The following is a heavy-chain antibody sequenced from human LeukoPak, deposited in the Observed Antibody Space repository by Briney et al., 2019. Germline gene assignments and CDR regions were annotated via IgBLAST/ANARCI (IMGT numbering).Heavy chain of an antibody. D-gene: IGHD2/OR15-2a*01. Sequence: PGGSLSLSCAASEFSVGSNYMTWVRQAPGKGLEWVSLIYSGGSTYYADSVKGRFTISRDNSKNTLYLQMNSLRAEDTAVYFCARGAFYDYWGQGTLVTVSS. CDR2: IYSGGST. V-gene: IGHV3-66*01. J-gene: IGHJ4*02. CDR1: EFSVGSNY. CDR3: ARGAFYDY.